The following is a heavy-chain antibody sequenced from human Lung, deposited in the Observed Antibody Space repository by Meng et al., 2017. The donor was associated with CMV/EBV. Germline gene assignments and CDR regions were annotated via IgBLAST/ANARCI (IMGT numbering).Heavy chain of an antibody. CDR1: GFTFDDYA. CDR2: ISWDGGST. V-gene: IGHV3-43D*03. Sequence: SXAASGFTFDDYAMHWVRQAPGKGLEWVSLISWDGGSTYYADSVKGRFTISRDNSKNSLYLQMNSLRAEDTALYYCAKDADGGKGYYYYGMDVLGQGXTVTVSS. D-gene: IGHD4-23*01. CDR3: AKDADGGKGYYYYGMDV. J-gene: IGHJ6*02.